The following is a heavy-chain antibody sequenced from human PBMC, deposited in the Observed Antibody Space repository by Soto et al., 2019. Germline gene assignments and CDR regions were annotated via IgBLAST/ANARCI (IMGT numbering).Heavy chain of an antibody. V-gene: IGHV3-21*01. CDR2: LSSGGDYI. CDR1: GFAFRSYS. J-gene: IGHJ4*02. CDR3: ARGRGRGSCIAGACQGVCDY. Sequence: EVQLVESGGGLVKPGGSLRLSCAASGFAFRSYSMNWVRQAPGKGLEWVSALSSGGDYIYYADSVEGRFNISRDNARSTIDVQKDNLRAEDTAVYYGARGRGRGSCIAGACQGVCDYWGPGIVVTVSP. D-gene: IGHD2-15*01.